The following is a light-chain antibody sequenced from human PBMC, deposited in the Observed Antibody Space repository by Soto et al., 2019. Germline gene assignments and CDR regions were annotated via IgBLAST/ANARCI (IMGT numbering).Light chain of an antibody. CDR2: EGH. V-gene: IGLV2-23*01. J-gene: IGLJ1*01. Sequence: QSALAQPASVSGSPGQSITISCTGASGYVGTYSLGSWYQQHPGKAPKVVIYEGHKRPSGVPDRFSGSTSVNTASLTISGLQTDDEADYYCCLYVSATTYVFGTGTKLTVL. CDR1: SGYVGTYSL. CDR3: CLYVSATTYV.